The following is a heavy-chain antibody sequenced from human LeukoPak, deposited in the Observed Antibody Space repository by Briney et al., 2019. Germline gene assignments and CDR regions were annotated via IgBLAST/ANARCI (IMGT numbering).Heavy chain of an antibody. CDR2: ISYDGSNK. D-gene: IGHD5-12*01. CDR3: ARDAWRWLPKGIDY. CDR1: GFTFSSYA. J-gene: IGHJ4*02. Sequence: QPGGSLRLSCAASGFTFSSYAMHWVRQAPGKGLEWVAVISYDGSNKYYADSVKGRFTISRDNSKNTLYLQMNSLRAEDTAVYYCARDAWRWLPKGIDYWGQGTPVTVSS. V-gene: IGHV3-30*04.